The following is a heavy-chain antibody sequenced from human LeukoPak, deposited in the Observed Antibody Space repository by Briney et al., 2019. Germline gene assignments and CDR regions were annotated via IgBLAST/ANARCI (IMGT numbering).Heavy chain of an antibody. D-gene: IGHD2-2*02. CDR1: GFTFSSYA. CDR3: ARVGYCSSTSCYNYFDY. V-gene: IGHV3-64*01. Sequence: PGGSLRLSCAASGFTFSSYAMHWVRQAPGKGLEYVSDISSNGGSTYYANSVKGRFTISRDNSKNTLYLQMGSLRAEDMAVYYCARVGYCSSTSCYNYFDYWGQGTLVTASS. J-gene: IGHJ4*02. CDR2: ISSNGGST.